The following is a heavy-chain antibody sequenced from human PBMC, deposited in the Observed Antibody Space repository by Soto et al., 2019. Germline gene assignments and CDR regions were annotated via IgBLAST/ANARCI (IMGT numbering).Heavy chain of an antibody. D-gene: IGHD6-13*01. Sequence: QITLKESGPTLVKPTQTLTLTCTFSGFSLSTTGVGVGWIRQPPGKALEWLALIYWNDDKRYSPSLKSRLTRTQEASKNQVVLTMTNLDPVDPATYYCAHGGAAAPLDTWGPETLVTVSS. CDR1: GFSLSTTGVG. CDR3: AHGGAAAPLDT. V-gene: IGHV2-5*01. J-gene: IGHJ4*02. CDR2: IYWNDDK.